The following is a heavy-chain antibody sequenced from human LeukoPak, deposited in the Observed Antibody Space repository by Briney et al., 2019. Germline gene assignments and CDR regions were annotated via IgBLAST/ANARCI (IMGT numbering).Heavy chain of an antibody. V-gene: IGHV3-66*04. D-gene: IGHD4-17*01. CDR3: ARRGYGDYAPFNY. CDR2: IYSGGST. Sequence: GGSLRLSCAVFGFTVSSNYMTWVRQAPGKGLEWVSVIYSGGSTYYADSVKGRFTISRDNSKNTLYLQMNSLRAEDTAVYYCARRGYGDYAPFNYWGQGTLVTVSS. CDR1: GFTVSSNY. J-gene: IGHJ4*02.